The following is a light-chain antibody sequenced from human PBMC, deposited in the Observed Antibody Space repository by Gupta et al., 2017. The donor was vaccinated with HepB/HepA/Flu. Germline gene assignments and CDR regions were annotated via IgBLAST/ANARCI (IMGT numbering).Light chain of an antibody. J-gene: IGLJ2*01. V-gene: IGLV2-8*01. CDR2: EVT. CDR3: TSDAGNDRGV. Sequence: QSALTQPPSASGPPGQSVTISCTGTSNDVGGYNSVSWYQQHPGEAPRLMIYEVTKRPSGVPDRFSGSKSGNTASLTVSGLQAEDEADYYCTSDAGNDRGVFGGGTKVTVL. CDR1: SNDVGGYNS.